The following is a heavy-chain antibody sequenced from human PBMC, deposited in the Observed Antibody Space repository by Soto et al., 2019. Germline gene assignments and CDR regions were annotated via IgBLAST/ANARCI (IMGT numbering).Heavy chain of an antibody. CDR1: GYSVPTGGYF. V-gene: IGHV4-30-4*01. J-gene: IGHJ5*01. D-gene: IGHD2-15*01. Sequence: SETMSLTCSGAGYSVPTGGYFWAWIRQRPLQALEYIGYIYKSATTYYNPSFESRVAISLDTSKSQFSLNVTSVTAADTAVYFCARGRYCLTGRCFPNWFDSWGQGNLVTGSS. CDR3: ARGRYCLTGRCFPNWFDS. CDR2: IYKSATT.